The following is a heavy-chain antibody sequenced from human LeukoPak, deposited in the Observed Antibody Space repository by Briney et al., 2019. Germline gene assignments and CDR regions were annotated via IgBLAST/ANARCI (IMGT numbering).Heavy chain of an antibody. J-gene: IGHJ4*02. CDR1: GFTFSSYA. CDR3: ARETYYYDSSGYRHYYFDY. Sequence: PGGSLRLSCAASGFTFSSYAMSWVRQAPGKGLEWVSLIYSGGSTYYADSVKGRFTISRDNSKNTLYLQMSSLRAEDTAVYYCARETYYYDSSGYRHYYFDYWGQGTLVTVSS. D-gene: IGHD3-22*01. CDR2: IYSGGST. V-gene: IGHV3-53*01.